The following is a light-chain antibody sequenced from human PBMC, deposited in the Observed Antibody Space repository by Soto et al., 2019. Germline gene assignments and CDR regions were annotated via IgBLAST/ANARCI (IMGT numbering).Light chain of an antibody. CDR1: SGHSNYA. CDR3: QTWVTGIHI. Sequence: QPVLTQSPSASASLGASVKLTCTLSSGHSNYAIAWHQQQPEKGPRFLMKLNSDGSHRKGDGIPDRFSGSSSGAERYLTISTLQDEDEADYYCQTWVTGIHIFGGGTKLTVL. J-gene: IGLJ2*01. V-gene: IGLV4-69*01. CDR2: LNSDGSH.